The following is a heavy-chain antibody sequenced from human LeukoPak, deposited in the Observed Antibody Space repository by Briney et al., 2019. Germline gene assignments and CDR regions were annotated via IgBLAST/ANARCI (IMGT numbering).Heavy chain of an antibody. Sequence: SETLSLTCTVSGGSISSSSYYWGWIRQPPGKGLEWIGSIYYSGSTYYNPSLQSRVTISVDTSKNQFSLKLSSVTAADTAVYYCAGQLIHYYDSSGFDAFDIWGQGTMVTVSS. D-gene: IGHD3-22*01. CDR3: AGQLIHYYDSSGFDAFDI. J-gene: IGHJ3*02. CDR2: IYYSGST. CDR1: GGSISSSSYY. V-gene: IGHV4-39*01.